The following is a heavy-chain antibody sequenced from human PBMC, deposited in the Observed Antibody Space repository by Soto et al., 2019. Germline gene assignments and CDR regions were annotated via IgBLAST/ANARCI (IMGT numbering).Heavy chain of an antibody. J-gene: IGHJ4*02. CDR2: ISGSGGST. CDR3: ARRSSGWYFDY. D-gene: IGHD6-19*01. Sequence: EVQLLKLGGGLVQPGGSLRLSCAASGFTFSSYAMNWVRQAPGKGLEWVSVISGSGGSTYYADSVKGRFTISRDNSKNTLYLQMNSLRAEDTAVYYCARRSSGWYFDYWGQGTLVTVSS. CDR1: GFTFSSYA. V-gene: IGHV3-23*01.